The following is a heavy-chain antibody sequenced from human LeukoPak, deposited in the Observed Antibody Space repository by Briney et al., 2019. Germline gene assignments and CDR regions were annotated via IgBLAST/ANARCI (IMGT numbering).Heavy chain of an antibody. CDR2: ISSSGSNI. V-gene: IGHV3-21*04. CDR3: ANDCSSSSCYSWDSSSYYVDV. J-gene: IGHJ6*03. D-gene: IGHD2-2*01. CDR1: GFTLKSYS. Sequence: TGGSLRLSCGASGFTLKSYSMNWVRQAPGKGLEGVSSISSSGSNIYYADSVRGRFTISRDNAKNSLSLRMNGLRAEDTAIYYCANDCSSSSCYSWDSSSYYVDVWGKGTTVTVSS.